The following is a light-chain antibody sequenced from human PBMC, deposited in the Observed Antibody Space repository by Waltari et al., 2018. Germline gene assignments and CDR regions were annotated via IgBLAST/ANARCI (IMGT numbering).Light chain of an antibody. V-gene: IGKV3-15*01. CDR2: DAS. CDR3: QQYNRWPPIT. CDR1: QSISSN. J-gene: IGKJ5*01. Sequence: DIVMTQSPSTLSVSPGDTATISCRASQSISSNVDWYQQKPGLALRLLIYDASTMASSIPARFRGSGSGTEFTLTISSLQSEDFAVYYCQQYNRWPPITFGQGTRLEIK.